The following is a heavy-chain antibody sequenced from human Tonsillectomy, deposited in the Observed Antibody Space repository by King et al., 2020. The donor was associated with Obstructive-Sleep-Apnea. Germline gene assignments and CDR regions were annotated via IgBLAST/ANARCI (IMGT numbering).Heavy chain of an antibody. CDR3: ASGYDFLTGYHYYYGMDV. CDR2: IIPILGIA. Sequence: QLVQSGAEVKKPGSSVKVSCKASGGTFSSYAISWVRQAPGQGLEWMGGIIPILGIANYAQKFQGRVTITADKSTSTAYMELSSLRSEDTAVYYCASGYDFLTGYHYYYGMDVWGQGTTVTVSS. D-gene: IGHD3-9*01. J-gene: IGHJ6*02. V-gene: IGHV1-69*04. CDR1: GGTFSSYA.